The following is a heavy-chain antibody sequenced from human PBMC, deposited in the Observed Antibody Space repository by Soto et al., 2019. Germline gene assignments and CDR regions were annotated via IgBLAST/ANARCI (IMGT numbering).Heavy chain of an antibody. J-gene: IGHJ6*02. D-gene: IGHD2-21*01. Sequence: EVQLVQSGGGLVQPGGSLGPPGPAPESTFTTYWLPCFRKPPGKGRFWVSRIDIDGSTTNYADSVKGRFTISRDNAKNTLHLQMNSLRAEDTSVYFCVRDSYISGYYYGMDVWGQGTTVTVSS. CDR2: IDIDGSTT. CDR3: VRDSYISGYYYGMDV. CDR1: ESTFTTYW. V-gene: IGHV3-74*01.